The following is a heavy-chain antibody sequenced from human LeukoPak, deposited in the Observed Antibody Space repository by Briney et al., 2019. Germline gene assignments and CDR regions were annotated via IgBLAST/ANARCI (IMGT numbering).Heavy chain of an antibody. Sequence: GESLKISCKGSGYSFTSYWIGWVRQMPGKGLEWMGIIYPGDSDTRYSPSFQGQVTISADKSISTAYLLWSSLKASDTAMYYCARRDGSSYDAFDIWGQGTMVTVSS. J-gene: IGHJ3*02. CDR3: ARRDGSSYDAFDI. D-gene: IGHD3-10*01. CDR2: IYPGDSDT. CDR1: GYSFTSYW. V-gene: IGHV5-51*01.